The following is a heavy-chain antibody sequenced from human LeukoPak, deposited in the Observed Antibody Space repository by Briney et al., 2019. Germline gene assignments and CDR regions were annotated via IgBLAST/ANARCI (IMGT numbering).Heavy chain of an antibody. CDR1: GGSFSGYY. J-gene: IGHJ5*02. D-gene: IGHD3-10*01. V-gene: IGHV4-34*01. CDR3: ARGVHGSGSYYNVRFSRWFDP. Sequence: SETLSLTCAVYGGSFSGYYWSRIRQPPGKGLEWIGEINHSGSTNYNPSLKSRVTISVDTSKNQFSLKLSSVTAADTAVYYCARGVHGSGSYYNVRFSRWFDPWGQGTLVTVSS. CDR2: INHSGST.